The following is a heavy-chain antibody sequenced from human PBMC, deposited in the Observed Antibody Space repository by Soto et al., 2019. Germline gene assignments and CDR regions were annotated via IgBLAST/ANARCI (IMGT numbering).Heavy chain of an antibody. CDR2: ITYGGGI. J-gene: IGHJ4*02. Sequence: SETLSLTCTVSGASITNDAFFWTWVRQHPEKGLEWLAYITYGGGIYYDPSLRSRLTVSIDKSKSQFSLNVRSVTAADTAVYYCAKMERTQLWLLVQNWGQGLPVTVSS. CDR1: GASITNDAFF. CDR3: AKMERTQLWLLVQN. V-gene: IGHV4-31*03. D-gene: IGHD5-18*01.